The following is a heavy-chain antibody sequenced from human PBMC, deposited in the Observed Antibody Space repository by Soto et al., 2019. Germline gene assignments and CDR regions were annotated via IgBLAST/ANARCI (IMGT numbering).Heavy chain of an antibody. D-gene: IGHD6-25*01. CDR2: IKEDGSDK. Sequence: EVQLVESGGDLVQPGGSLRLSCVASGFTFNTYWMSWVRQAPGKGLEWVANIKEDGSDKYYVDSVKGRFTISRDKAKNLLYLQMNSLGAGDTAMYYCARFTRGSSGDYWGQGTLVTVSS. V-gene: IGHV3-7*01. J-gene: IGHJ4*02. CDR3: ARFTRGSSGDY. CDR1: GFTFNTYW.